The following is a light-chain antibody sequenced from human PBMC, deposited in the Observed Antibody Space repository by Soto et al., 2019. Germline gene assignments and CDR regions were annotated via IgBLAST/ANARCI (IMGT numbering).Light chain of an antibody. CDR1: SSNIGAGYD. Sequence: QLVLTRPPSVSGAPGQRVTISCTGSSSNIGAGYDVHWYQQLPGTAPKLLIYGNSNRPSGVPDRFSGSKSGTSVSLAITGFKAEDEADYYCLSYDSSLSGWVFGRGTKLTVL. CDR2: GNS. V-gene: IGLV1-40*01. J-gene: IGLJ3*02. CDR3: LSYDSSLSGWV.